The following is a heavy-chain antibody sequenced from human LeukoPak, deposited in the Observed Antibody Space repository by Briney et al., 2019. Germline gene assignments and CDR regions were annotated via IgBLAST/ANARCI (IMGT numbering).Heavy chain of an antibody. V-gene: IGHV3-48*01. D-gene: IGHD2-15*01. CDR3: ARAAGRYCSGGSCRDDAFDI. Sequence: GGSLRLSCAVSGFTFSTYSMNWVRQAPGKGLEWVSYISTSSSIIYYADSVKGRFTISRDNAKNSLYLQMNSLRAEDTAVYYCARAAGRYCSGGSCRDDAFDIWGQGTMVTVSS. CDR2: ISTSSSII. CDR1: GFTFSTYS. J-gene: IGHJ3*02.